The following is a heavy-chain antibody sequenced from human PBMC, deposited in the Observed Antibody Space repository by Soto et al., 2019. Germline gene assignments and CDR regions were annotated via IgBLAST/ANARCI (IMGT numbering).Heavy chain of an antibody. J-gene: IGHJ6*04. V-gene: IGHV3-33*01. Sequence: GGSLRLSCAASGFTFSSYGIHWVRQAPGKGLEWVAVIWYDGSNKYYADSVKGRFTISRDNSKNTLYLQMNSLRAEDTAVYYCARDPSYEGTVYGMDVWGKGTTVTVS. D-gene: IGHD5-12*01. CDR1: GFTFSSYG. CDR3: ARDPSYEGTVYGMDV. CDR2: IWYDGSNK.